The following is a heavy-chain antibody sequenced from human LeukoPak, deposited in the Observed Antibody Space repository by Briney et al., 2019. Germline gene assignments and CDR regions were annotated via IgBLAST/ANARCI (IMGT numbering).Heavy chain of an antibody. CDR3: TTHPHSSSWYGGGAFDI. D-gene: IGHD6-13*01. J-gene: IGHJ3*02. V-gene: IGHV3-15*01. CDR2: IKSKTDGGTT. CDR1: GFTFSNAW. Sequence: GGSLRLSCAASGFTFSNAWMSWVRQAPGKGLEWVGRIKSKTDGGTTDYAAPVKGRFTISRDDSKSTLYLQMNSLKTEDTAVYYCTTHPHSSSWYGGGAFDIWGQGTMVTVSS.